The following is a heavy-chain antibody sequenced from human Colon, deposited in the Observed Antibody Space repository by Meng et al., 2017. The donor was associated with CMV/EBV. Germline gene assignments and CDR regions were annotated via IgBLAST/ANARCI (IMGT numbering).Heavy chain of an antibody. V-gene: IGHV4-61*02. Sequence: QVQLQESGPGLVKPSQTLSLTCTVSSGSITSGSYYWSWIRQPAGKGGKGLEWIGRIHTSGSTNYNPSLTSRVTISLDTSKNQFSLKLSSVTAADTAIYFCARGIVAGTRIWGQGTLVTVSS. CDR3: ARGIVAGTRI. CDR1: SGSITSGSYY. CDR2: IHTSGST. D-gene: IGHD6-19*01. J-gene: IGHJ4*02.